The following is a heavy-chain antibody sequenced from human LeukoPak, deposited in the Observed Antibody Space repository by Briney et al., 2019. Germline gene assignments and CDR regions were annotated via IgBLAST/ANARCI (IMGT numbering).Heavy chain of an antibody. V-gene: IGHV4-34*01. J-gene: IGHJ4*02. CDR1: GGSIKSHY. CDR3: ARLDGVPYYFDY. D-gene: IGHD3-10*01. Sequence: SETLSLTCTVSGGSIKSHYWSWIRQPPGKGLEWIGEINHSGSTNYNPSLKSRVTISVDTSKNQFSLKLSSVTAADTAVYYCARLDGVPYYFDYWGQGTLVTVSS. CDR2: INHSGST.